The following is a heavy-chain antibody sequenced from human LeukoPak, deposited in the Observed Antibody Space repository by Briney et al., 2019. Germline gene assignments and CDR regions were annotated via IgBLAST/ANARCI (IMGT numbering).Heavy chain of an antibody. CDR2: INADESST. J-gene: IGHJ4*02. Sequence: GGSLRLSCAASGFTFTSYWMHWVRQVPGEGLVWVSRINADESSTSYADSVKGRFTISRDNAKNTLYLQMNSLRAEDTAVYYCARDPSLESDYGVYATNWGQGTLVTVSS. D-gene: IGHD4-17*01. CDR1: GFTFTSYW. CDR3: ARDPSLESDYGVYATN. V-gene: IGHV3-74*01.